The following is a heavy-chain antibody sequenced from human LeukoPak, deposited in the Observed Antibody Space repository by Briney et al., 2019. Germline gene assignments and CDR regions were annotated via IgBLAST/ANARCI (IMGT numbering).Heavy chain of an antibody. V-gene: IGHV3-21*01. CDR3: ARDLVSFRTNNWFDP. CDR1: GFTFSSYS. Sequence: PGGSLRLSCAASGFTFSSYSMNWVRQAPGKGLEWVSSISSSSSYIYYADSVKGRFTISRDNAKNSLYLQMNSLRAEDTAVYYCARDLVSFRTNNWFDPWGQGTLVTVSS. CDR2: ISSSSSYI. J-gene: IGHJ5*02. D-gene: IGHD1-14*01.